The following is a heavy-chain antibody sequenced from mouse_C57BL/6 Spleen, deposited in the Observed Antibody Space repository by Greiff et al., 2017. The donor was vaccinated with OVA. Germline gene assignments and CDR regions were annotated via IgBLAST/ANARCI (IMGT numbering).Heavy chain of an antibody. V-gene: IGHV1-54*01. Sequence: VQLQQSGAELVRPGTSVKVSCKASGYAFTNYLIEWVKQRPGQGLEWIGVINPGGGGINYNEKFKGKATLTADKSYSTAYMQLSSLTSEDYAVYLSSRGYDYCDGTVYSFGYRGHGPTLTAAS. CDR2: INPGGGGI. CDR3: SRGYDYCDGTVYSFGY. J-gene: IGHJ2*01. D-gene: IGHD2-4*01. CDR1: GYAFTNYL.